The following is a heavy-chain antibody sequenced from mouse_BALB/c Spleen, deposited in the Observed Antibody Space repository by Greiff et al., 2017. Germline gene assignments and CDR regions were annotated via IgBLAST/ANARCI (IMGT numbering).Heavy chain of an antibody. V-gene: IGHV1-4*01. CDR3: ASGGLYRYDDHYAMDY. Sequence: QVQLKESGAELARPGASVKMSCKASGYTFTSYTMHWVKQRPGQGLEWIGYINPSSGYTNYNQKFKDKATLTADKSSSTAYMQLSSLTSEDSAVYYCASGGLYRYDDHYAMDYWGQGTSVTVSS. J-gene: IGHJ4*01. D-gene: IGHD2-14*01. CDR1: GYTFTSYT. CDR2: INPSSGYT.